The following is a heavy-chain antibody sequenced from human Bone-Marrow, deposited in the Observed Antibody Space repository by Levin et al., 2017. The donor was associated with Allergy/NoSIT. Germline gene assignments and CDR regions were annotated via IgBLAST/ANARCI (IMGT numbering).Heavy chain of an antibody. Sequence: PGGSLRLSCTVSGFTFSIYSIYWVRQAPGKGLEWISSISGDSSDLYYADSVKGRFTISRDNAKNSLNLQVSSLRAEDTAVYHCVRGIIGDVRVAHKEAFDVWGQGTMVTVSS. V-gene: IGHV3-21*01. CDR3: VRGIIGDVRVAHKEAFDV. J-gene: IGHJ3*01. CDR2: ISGDSSDL. CDR1: GFTFSIYS. D-gene: IGHD2/OR15-2a*01.